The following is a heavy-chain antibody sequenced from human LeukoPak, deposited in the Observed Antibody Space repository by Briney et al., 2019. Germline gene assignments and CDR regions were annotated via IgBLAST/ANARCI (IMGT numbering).Heavy chain of an antibody. J-gene: IGHJ4*02. Sequence: HPGGSLRLSCAASGFSLSAYGVHWVRQAPGKGLEWVAVIWYDGTSKDYADSVKGRFTFSRDNSKNTLYLQMNSLTVEDTAVYYCARSQSSSLIDYWGQGTLVTVSS. V-gene: IGHV3-33*01. D-gene: IGHD6-13*01. CDR2: IWYDGTSK. CDR1: GFSLSAYG. CDR3: ARSQSSSLIDY.